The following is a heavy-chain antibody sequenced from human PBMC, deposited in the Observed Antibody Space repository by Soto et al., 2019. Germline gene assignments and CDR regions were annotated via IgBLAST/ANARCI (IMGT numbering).Heavy chain of an antibody. CDR1: GFSLSDAKLG. V-gene: IGHV2-26*01. CDR3: ARTRHYDFWSGSYDL. D-gene: IGHD3-3*01. J-gene: IGHJ5*02. CDR2: IFSNDEK. Sequence: QVTLKESGPVLVKPTETLTLTCTVSGFSLSDAKLGVSWIRQPPGKALEWLAHIFSNDEKSYSTSLKTSLTISKTTSKRKVALIMTNMEPPDKATYYCARTRHYDFWSGSYDLWGQGTLVTVSS.